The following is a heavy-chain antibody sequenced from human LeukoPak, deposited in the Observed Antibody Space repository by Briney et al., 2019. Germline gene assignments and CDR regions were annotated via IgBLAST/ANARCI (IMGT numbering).Heavy chain of an antibody. CDR2: INPNSGGT. V-gene: IGHV1-2*06. Sequence: ASVKVSCKASGYTFTGYYMHWVRQAPGQGLEWMGRINPNSGGTNYAQKFQGRVTMTRDTSISTAYMELSRLRSYDTAVYYCARELLTADYDILTGYWFDPWGQGTLVTVSS. CDR3: ARELLTADYDILTGYWFDP. J-gene: IGHJ5*02. D-gene: IGHD3-9*01. CDR1: GYTFTGYY.